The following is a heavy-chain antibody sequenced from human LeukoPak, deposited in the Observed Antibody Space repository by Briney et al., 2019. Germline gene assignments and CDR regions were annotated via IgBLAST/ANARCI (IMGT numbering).Heavy chain of an antibody. CDR2: INHSGST. J-gene: IGHJ6*03. Sequence: SETLSLTCAVYGGSFSGYYWSWIRQPPGKGLEWIGEINHSGSTNYIPSLKSRVTISVDTSKNQFSLKLSSVTAADTAVYYCASGGIVGASPRYYYYMDVWGKGTTVTVSS. V-gene: IGHV4-34*01. CDR1: GGSFSGYY. CDR3: ASGGIVGASPRYYYYMDV. D-gene: IGHD1-26*01.